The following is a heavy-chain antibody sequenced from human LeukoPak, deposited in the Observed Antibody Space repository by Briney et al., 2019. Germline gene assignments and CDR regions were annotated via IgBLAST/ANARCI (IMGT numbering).Heavy chain of an antibody. D-gene: IGHD3-10*01. V-gene: IGHV1-8*01. Sequence: WASVKVSSKASGYTFTSYDINWVRQATGQGLEWMGWMNPNSGNTGYAQKIQGRVTMTRDTSISTAYMELSSLRSEDTAVYYCARATSGSGSAYFDYWGQGTLVTVSS. J-gene: IGHJ4*02. CDR2: MNPNSGNT. CDR1: GYTFTSYD. CDR3: ARATSGSGSAYFDY.